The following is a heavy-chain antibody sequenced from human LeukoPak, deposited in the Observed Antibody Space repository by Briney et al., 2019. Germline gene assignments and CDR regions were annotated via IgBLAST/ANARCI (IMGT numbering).Heavy chain of an antibody. CDR2: IYTSGST. CDR3: ARPRCSGGSCYSSYYMDV. D-gene: IGHD2-15*01. J-gene: IGHJ6*03. CDR1: GGSISSGSYY. Sequence: SETLSLTCTVSGGSISSGSYYWSWIRQPAGKGLEWIGRIYTSGSTNYNPSLKSRVTILVDTSKNQFSLKLSSVTAADTAVYYCARPRCSGGSCYSSYYMDVWGKGTTVTVSS. V-gene: IGHV4-61*02.